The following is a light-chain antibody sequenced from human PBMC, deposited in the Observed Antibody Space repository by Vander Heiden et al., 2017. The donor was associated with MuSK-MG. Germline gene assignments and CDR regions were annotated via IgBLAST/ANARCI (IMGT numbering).Light chain of an antibody. CDR3: RQHNSFPYT. CDR1: HDITND. J-gene: IGKJ2*01. V-gene: IGKV1-17*01. CDR2: LVS. Sequence: DVQMTQSPSSLSASVGDRVTVTCRPSHDITNDLGWYQQKPGKAPKRLIYLVSNLQSGVPSRFSGSGSGPEFTLTISSLQPEDSATYYCRQHNSFPYTFGQGTKLEIK.